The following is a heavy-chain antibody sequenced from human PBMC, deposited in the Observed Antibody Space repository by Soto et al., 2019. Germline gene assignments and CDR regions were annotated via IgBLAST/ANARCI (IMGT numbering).Heavy chain of an antibody. D-gene: IGHD3-16*01. Sequence: QQQLQGSGPGLVKPSETLSLTCTVSGGSVRSADYWWGWIRQPPGKGLEWIGSINYSGKTYYNPSLRSRVTISVATANNQFSLRLSSVTAADTAVYYCARQIGRGLWAHDMWGQGTMVTVSS. CDR3: ARQIGRGLWAHDM. V-gene: IGHV4-39*01. CDR1: GGSVRSADYW. J-gene: IGHJ3*02. CDR2: INYSGKT.